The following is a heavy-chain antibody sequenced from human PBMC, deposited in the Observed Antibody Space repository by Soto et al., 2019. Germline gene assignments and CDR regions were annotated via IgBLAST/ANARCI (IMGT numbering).Heavy chain of an antibody. CDR3: ARPGEIPAEYYYYGMDV. J-gene: IGHJ6*02. CDR2: IYYSGST. Sequence: SETLSLTCTVSGGSISSSSYYWGWIRQPPGKGLEWIGSIYYSGSTYYNPSLKSRVTISVDTSKNQFSLKLSSVTAADTAVYYCARPGEIPAEYYYYGMDVWGQGTKVTVYS. D-gene: IGHD2-2*01. V-gene: IGHV4-39*01. CDR1: GGSISSSSYY.